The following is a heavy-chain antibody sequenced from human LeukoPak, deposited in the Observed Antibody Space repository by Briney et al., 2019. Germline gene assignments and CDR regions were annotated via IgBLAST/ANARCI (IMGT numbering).Heavy chain of an antibody. D-gene: IGHD3-10*01. V-gene: IGHV1-2*02. CDR1: GYTFTGYY. CDR2: FNPNSGGT. J-gene: IGHJ4*02. CDR3: ARVWVDVGNVGSFDY. Sequence: ASVKVSSKASGYTFTGYYMHWVRQAPGQGLEWMGWFNPNSGGTNYAQKFQGRVTMTRDTSISTAYMELSRLRSDDTAVYYCARVWVDVGNVGSFDYWGQGTLVTVSS.